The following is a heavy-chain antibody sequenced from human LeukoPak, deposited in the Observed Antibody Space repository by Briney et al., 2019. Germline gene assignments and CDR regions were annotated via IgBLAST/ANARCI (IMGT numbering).Heavy chain of an antibody. D-gene: IGHD6-13*01. CDR1: GFTFSSWA. Sequence: GGSLRLSCVASGFTFSSWAMHWVRQAPGKGLEWVTFIRFDGSNKYYADSVKGRFTISRDNSKNTLFLQMNSLRAEDTAVYYCARGQPGVAAAGNLDYWGQGTLVTVSS. J-gene: IGHJ4*02. CDR2: IRFDGSNK. CDR3: ARGQPGVAAAGNLDY. V-gene: IGHV3-30*02.